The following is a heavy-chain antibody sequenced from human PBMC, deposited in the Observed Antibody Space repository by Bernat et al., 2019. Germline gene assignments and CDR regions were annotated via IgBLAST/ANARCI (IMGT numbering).Heavy chain of an antibody. CDR2: IRFDGSNE. D-gene: IGHD7-27*01. J-gene: IGHJ4*02. CDR3: AKDRANWAVDY. V-gene: IGHV3-30*02. CDR1: GFTFSDYY. Sequence: QVQLVESGGGLVKPGGSLRLSCAASGFTFSDYYMSWIRQAPGKGLEWVAFIRFDGSNEYYADSVKGRFTISRDDSKKTLFVHMNSLRAEDTAVYYCAKDRANWAVDYWGQGTLVTVSS.